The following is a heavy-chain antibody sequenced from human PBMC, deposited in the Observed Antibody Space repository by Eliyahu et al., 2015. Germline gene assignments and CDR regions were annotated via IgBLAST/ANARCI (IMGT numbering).Heavy chain of an antibody. CDR1: GGSFSGYY. J-gene: IGHJ4*02. CDR3: ASLLYNWSFDY. Sequence: QVQLQQWGAGLLKPSETLSLXCAVYGGSFSGYYWSWIRQPPGKGLEWIGEVNHSXSTNYNPSLKSRVTISVDTSKNQFSLKLSSVTAADTAVYYCASLLYNWSFDYWGQGTLVTVSS. V-gene: IGHV4-34*01. D-gene: IGHD1-20*01. CDR2: VNHSXST.